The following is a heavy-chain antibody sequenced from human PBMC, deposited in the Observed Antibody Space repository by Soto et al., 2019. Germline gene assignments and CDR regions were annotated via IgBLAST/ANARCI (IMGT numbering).Heavy chain of an antibody. V-gene: IGHV3-23*01. J-gene: IGHJ4*02. Sequence: DVQLLDSGGGLVQPGGSLRLSCAASGFTFNNYAMSWVRQAPGKGLEWVSTISVSGGNTYYADSVKGRFTISRDDSKNTLYLQMNSLGAEDTAVYYCAKDLGLGVIAGYPHDCWGQGTLVTVSS. CDR2: ISVSGGNT. CDR1: GFTFNNYA. CDR3: AKDLGLGVIAGYPHDC. D-gene: IGHD3-9*01.